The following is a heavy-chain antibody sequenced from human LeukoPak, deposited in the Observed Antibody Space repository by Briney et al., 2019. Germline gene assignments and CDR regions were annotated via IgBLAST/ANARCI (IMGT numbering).Heavy chain of an antibody. J-gene: IGHJ4*02. V-gene: IGHV7-4-1*02. CDR1: GDTFTSYA. CDR3: AREDILTGYYHYFDY. Sequence: ASVKVSCKASGDTFTSYAMNWVRQAPGQGLEWMGWINTNTGNPTYAQGFTGRFVFSLDTSVSTAYLQISSLKAEDTAVYYCAREDILTGYYHYFDYWGQGTLVTVSS. CDR2: INTNTGNP. D-gene: IGHD3-9*01.